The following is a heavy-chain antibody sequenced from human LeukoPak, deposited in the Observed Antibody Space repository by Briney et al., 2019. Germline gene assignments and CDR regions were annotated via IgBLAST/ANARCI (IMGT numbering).Heavy chain of an antibody. J-gene: IGHJ6*02. D-gene: IGHD3-9*01. V-gene: IGHV1-69*13. CDR1: GGTFSSYA. Sequence: SVKVSCKASGGTFSSYAISWVRQAPGQGLEWMGGITPIFGTANYAQKFQGRVTITADESTSTAYMELSSLRSEDTAVYYCARKGDYDILTGPYGMDVWGQGTTVTVSS. CDR3: ARKGDYDILTGPYGMDV. CDR2: ITPIFGTA.